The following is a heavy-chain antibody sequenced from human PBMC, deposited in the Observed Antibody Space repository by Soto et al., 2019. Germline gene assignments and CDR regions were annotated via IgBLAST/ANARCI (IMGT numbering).Heavy chain of an antibody. D-gene: IGHD3-16*01. J-gene: IGHJ4*02. CDR3: ARIGVSSGHESPDFDS. Sequence: ASVKVSCKASGYTFNFYGITWVRQAPGQGLEWMGWISGFNGNTNYAADLQGRVTMTTDTSTSTAYMELRGLRSDDTAVYYCARIGVSSGHESPDFDSWGQGTLVTLL. V-gene: IGHV1-18*01. CDR1: GYTFNFYG. CDR2: ISGFNGNT.